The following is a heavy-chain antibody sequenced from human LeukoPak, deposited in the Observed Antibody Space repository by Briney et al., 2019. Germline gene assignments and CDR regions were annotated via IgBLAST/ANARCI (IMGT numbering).Heavy chain of an antibody. CDR1: GYTFTSYG. CDR3: AVTIFGVVIPFDP. D-gene: IGHD3-3*01. J-gene: IGHJ5*02. CDR2: ISAYNGNT. V-gene: IGHV1-18*01. Sequence: ASVKVSCKASGYTFTSYGISWVRQAPGQGLEWMGWISAYNGNTNYAQKLQSRVTMTTDTSTSTAYMELRSLRSDDTAVYYCAVTIFGVVIPFDPWGQGTLVTVSS.